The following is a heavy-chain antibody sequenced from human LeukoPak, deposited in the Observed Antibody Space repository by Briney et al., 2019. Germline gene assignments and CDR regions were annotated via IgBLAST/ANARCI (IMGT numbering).Heavy chain of an antibody. D-gene: IGHD3-22*01. CDR3: ARGSGYYDLLYYYYYGMDV. CDR2: INHSGST. Sequence: PXXTLSLTXAVXXGSFSXXYWSWIRQPPGKGLEWIGEINHSGSTNYNPSLKSRFTISVDTSKNQFSLKLSSVTAADTAVYYCARGSGYYDLLYYYYYGMDVWGQGTTVTVSS. CDR1: XGSFSXXY. V-gene: IGHV4-34*01. J-gene: IGHJ6*02.